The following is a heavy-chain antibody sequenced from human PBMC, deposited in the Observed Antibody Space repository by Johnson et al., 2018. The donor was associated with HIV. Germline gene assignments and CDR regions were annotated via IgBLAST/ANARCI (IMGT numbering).Heavy chain of an antibody. CDR3: AKGDTGVGAKYAVDF. CDR2: IRYDGSNK. V-gene: IGHV3-30*02. J-gene: IGHJ3*01. D-gene: IGHD1-26*01. Sequence: QEQLVESGGGVVQPGGSLRLSCAASGFTFRSYGMHWVRQAPGKGLEWVAFIRYDGSNKYYADSVKGRFTISRDNSKNTLYLQMNSLRAEDTAVYYCAKGDTGVGAKYAVDFWSQGTMVTVSS. CDR1: GFTFRSYG.